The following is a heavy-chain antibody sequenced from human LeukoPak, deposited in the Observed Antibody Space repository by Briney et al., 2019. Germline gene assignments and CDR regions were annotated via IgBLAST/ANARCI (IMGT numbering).Heavy chain of an antibody. D-gene: IGHD3-22*01. Sequence: ASVKVSCKASGYTFIGYYIHWVRQAPGQALEWMGWIYPNSGGTNYAHKFQGRVTMTRDTSSTTVYMELSRLRSDDTALYYCAREIDYYDDTGRSSWGQGTLITVSS. CDR1: GYTFIGYY. J-gene: IGHJ4*01. CDR3: AREIDYYDDTGRSS. V-gene: IGHV1-2*07. CDR2: IYPNSGGT.